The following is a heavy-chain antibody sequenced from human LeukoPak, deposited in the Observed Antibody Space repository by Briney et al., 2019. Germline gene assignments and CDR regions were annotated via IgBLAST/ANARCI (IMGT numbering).Heavy chain of an antibody. J-gene: IGHJ4*02. Sequence: PGGSLRLSCAASGFTFSSYGMHWVRQAPGKGLEGVAVISYDGSNKYYADSVKGRFTISRDNSKNTLYLQMNSLRAEDTAVYYCAKDSGEALGYFDYWGQGTLVTVSS. D-gene: IGHD4-17*01. CDR2: ISYDGSNK. CDR3: AKDSGEALGYFDY. V-gene: IGHV3-30*18. CDR1: GFTFSSYG.